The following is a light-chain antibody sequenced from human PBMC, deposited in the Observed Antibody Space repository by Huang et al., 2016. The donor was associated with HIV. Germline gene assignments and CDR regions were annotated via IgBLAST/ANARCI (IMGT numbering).Light chain of an antibody. V-gene: IGKV2-28*01. J-gene: IGKJ1*01. CDR1: QSLLHSNGYNY. CDR2: LGS. CDR3: MQALQTPRT. Sequence: DIVMTQSPLSLPVTPGEPASISCRSSQSLLHSNGYNYLDWYLQKPGQSPRLLIYLGSHRASGVHDRFSGSASGTDFTLKISRVEAEDVGVYYCMQALQTPRTFGQGTKVEIK.